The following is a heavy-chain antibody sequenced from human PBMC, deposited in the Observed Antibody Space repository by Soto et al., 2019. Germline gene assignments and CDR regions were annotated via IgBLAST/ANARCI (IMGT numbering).Heavy chain of an antibody. CDR2: INPNSGGGT. Sequence: QVHLVQSGAGVKKPGASMKLSCQASGFTFIGHYIHWVRQAPGRGLEWVGWINPNSGGGTVYAQKFQRRVTMTADTSTSVAYMDLTSLRGDDTAVYYCAGSRTGALDYWGPGALVTVSS. D-gene: IGHD7-27*01. J-gene: IGHJ4*02. CDR1: GFTFIGHY. CDR3: AGSRTGALDY. V-gene: IGHV1-2*02.